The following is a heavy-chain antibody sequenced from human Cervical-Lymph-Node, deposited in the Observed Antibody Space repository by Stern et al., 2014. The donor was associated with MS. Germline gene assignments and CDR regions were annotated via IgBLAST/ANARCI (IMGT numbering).Heavy chain of an antibody. V-gene: IGHV4-39*01. D-gene: IGHD6-13*01. CDR1: GGSISSSDDY. CDR2: IYYLGNT. CDR3: ARRRQLSTLYQFYYGMDV. J-gene: IGHJ6*02. Sequence: QLQLQESGPGLVKPWETLSLTCTVSGGSISSSDDYWGWVRQAPGKGLEWIGDIYYLGNTFYKPSLGSRVTISVGQSQSQFSLRLNSVTAADTAVYFCARRRQLSTLYQFYYGMDVWGQGTTVTVSS.